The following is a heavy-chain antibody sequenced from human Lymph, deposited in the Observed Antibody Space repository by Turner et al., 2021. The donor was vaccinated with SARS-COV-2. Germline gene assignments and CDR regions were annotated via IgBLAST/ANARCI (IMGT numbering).Heavy chain of an antibody. CDR3: ARARTAGTNYPGDFDY. J-gene: IGHJ4*02. Sequence: QVQLQESGPGLVTPSQTLSLTCTVSGGSISSGGYYWSWIRQHPGKGLEWIGYIYYSGSTYYNPSLKSRVTISVDTSKNQFSLKLSSVTAADTAVYYCARARTAGTNYPGDFDYWGQGTLVTVSS. V-gene: IGHV4-31*03. CDR2: IYYSGST. D-gene: IGHD1-1*01. CDR1: GGSISSGGYY.